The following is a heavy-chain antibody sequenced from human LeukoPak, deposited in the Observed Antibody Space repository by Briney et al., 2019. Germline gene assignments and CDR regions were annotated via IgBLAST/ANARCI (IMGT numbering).Heavy chain of an antibody. V-gene: IGHV4-61*02. CDR1: DGSVSISFYY. CDR3: ARESSSGWYGYYFDY. D-gene: IGHD6-19*01. J-gene: IGHJ4*01. CDR2: IYTSGST. Sequence: SETLSLTCTVSDGSVSISFYYWSWIRQPAGKGLEWIGRIYTSGSTNYNPSLKSRVTISVDTSKNQFSLKLSSVTAADTAVYYCARESSSGWYGYYFDYWGHGTLVTVSS.